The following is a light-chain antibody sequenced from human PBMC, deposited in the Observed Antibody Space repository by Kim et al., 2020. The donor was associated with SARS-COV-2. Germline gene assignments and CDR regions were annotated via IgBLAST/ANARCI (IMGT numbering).Light chain of an antibody. J-gene: IGKJ3*01. Sequence: EIVMTQSPATLSVSPGDRVTLSCGASQSIGRSLAWYQQKPGQAPRLLIHGASTRVIGIPARFSGSGSGTEFSLTISSLQSEDFAVYFCQHYHNWPPFTFGPGTKVDIK. CDR1: QSIGRS. V-gene: IGKV3-15*01. CDR3: QHYHNWPPFT. CDR2: GAS.